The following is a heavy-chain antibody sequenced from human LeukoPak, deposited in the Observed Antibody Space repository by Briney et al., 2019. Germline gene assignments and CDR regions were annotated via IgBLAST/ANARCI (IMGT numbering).Heavy chain of an antibody. CDR3: ATLGVY. Sequence: QPGRSLRLSCAASGFTFSSYAMHWVRQAPGKGLEWVAVISYDGSNKYYADSVKGRFTISRDNSKNTLYLQMSSLRAEDTVVYYCATLGVYWGQGTLVTVSS. D-gene: IGHD3-16*01. CDR2: ISYDGSNK. J-gene: IGHJ4*02. V-gene: IGHV3-30-3*01. CDR1: GFTFSSYA.